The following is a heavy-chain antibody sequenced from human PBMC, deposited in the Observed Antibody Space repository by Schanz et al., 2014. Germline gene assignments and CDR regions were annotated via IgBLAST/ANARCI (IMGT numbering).Heavy chain of an antibody. Sequence: EVQLLESGGGLVQPGGSLRLSCAASGFTFSSYAMSWVRQAPGKGLEWVSAFSGSGGSTYYADSVKGRFTISRDNAKNSLYLQMNSLRAEDTAVYYCARGRVLESWGQGTLVTVSS. CDR3: ARGRVLES. CDR2: FSGSGGST. CDR1: GFTFSSYA. V-gene: IGHV3-23*01. D-gene: IGHD1-1*01. J-gene: IGHJ5*02.